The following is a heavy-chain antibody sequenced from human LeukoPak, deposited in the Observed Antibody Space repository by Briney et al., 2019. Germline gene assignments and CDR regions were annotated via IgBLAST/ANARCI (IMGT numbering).Heavy chain of an antibody. CDR1: GGTFSSYA. Sequence: ASVKVSCKASGGTFSSYAISWVRQAPGQGLEWMGWISAYNGNTNYAQKLQGRVTMTTDTSTSTAYMELRSLRSDDTAVYYCARVKYYDILTGPDYWGQGTLVTVSS. J-gene: IGHJ4*02. D-gene: IGHD3-9*01. V-gene: IGHV1-18*01. CDR2: ISAYNGNT. CDR3: ARVKYYDILTGPDY.